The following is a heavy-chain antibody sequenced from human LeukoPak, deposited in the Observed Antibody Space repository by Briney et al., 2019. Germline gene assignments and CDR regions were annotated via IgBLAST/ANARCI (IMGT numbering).Heavy chain of an antibody. CDR2: IIPIFGTA. D-gene: IGHD3-3*01. J-gene: IGHJ4*02. Sequence: ASVKVSCMASGGTLGSYAISWVRQAPGQGLEWVGGIIPIFGTANYAQKFQGRVTITGDESTSKAYMELSSLRSEDTAVYYCARVSVGDFWSGYYRLDYWGQGTLVTVSS. CDR3: ARVSVGDFWSGYYRLDY. CDR1: GGTLGSYA. V-gene: IGHV1-69*13.